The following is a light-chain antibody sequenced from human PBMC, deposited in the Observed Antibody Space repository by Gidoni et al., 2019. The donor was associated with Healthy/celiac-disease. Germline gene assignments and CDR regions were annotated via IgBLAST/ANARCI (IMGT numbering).Light chain of an antibody. J-gene: IGKJ1*01. CDR3: QQYYNAPWT. V-gene: IGKV4-1*01. CDR1: QSVLYSSSNKNY. CDR2: WAS. Sequence: DIVMPQSPDSLAGSLGERATINCKSSQSVLYSSSNKNYLAWYQQKPGQPPKLLIYWASTRESGVPDRFSGSGSGTDFTLTISSLQAEDVAVYYCQQYYNAPWTFGQGTKVEIK.